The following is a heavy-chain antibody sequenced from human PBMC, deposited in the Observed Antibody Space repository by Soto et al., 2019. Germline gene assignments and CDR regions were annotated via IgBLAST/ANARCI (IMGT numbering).Heavy chain of an antibody. CDR1: GYTLTELS. CDR2: FDPEDGET. V-gene: IGHV1-24*01. D-gene: IGHD1-26*01. J-gene: IGHJ3*02. Sequence: AAVKVSCKVSGYTLTELSMHWVRRAPGKGLEWMGGFDPEDGETIYAQKFQGRVTMTEDTSTDTAYMELSSLRSEDTAVYYCAKGTLGAFDAFDIWGQGTMVTVSS. CDR3: AKGTLGAFDAFDI.